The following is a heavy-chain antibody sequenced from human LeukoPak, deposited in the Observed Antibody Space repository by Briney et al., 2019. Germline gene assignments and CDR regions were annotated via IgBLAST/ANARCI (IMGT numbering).Heavy chain of an antibody. V-gene: IGHV4-59*08. Sequence: SETLSLTCTVSGGSTSSYYWGWIRQPPGKGLEWIGYIYYSGSTNYNPSLKSRVTISVDTSKNQFSLKLSSVTAADTAVYYCARHTYYYYGMDVWGQGTTVTVSS. CDR2: IYYSGST. CDR1: GGSTSSYY. CDR3: ARHTYYYYGMDV. J-gene: IGHJ6*02.